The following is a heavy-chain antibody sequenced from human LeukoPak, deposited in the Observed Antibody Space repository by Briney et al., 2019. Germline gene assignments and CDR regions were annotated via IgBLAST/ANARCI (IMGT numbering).Heavy chain of an antibody. V-gene: IGHV4-34*01. D-gene: IGHD2-2*01. Sequence: SETLSLTCAVYGGSFSGYYWSWIRQPPGKGLEWIGEINHSGSTNYNPSLKSRVTMSVDTSKNQFSLNLRYVTAADTAVYYCTRQTVVVPPADWGQGTPVTVSS. J-gene: IGHJ4*02. CDR3: TRQTVVVPPAD. CDR1: GGSFSGYY. CDR2: INHSGST.